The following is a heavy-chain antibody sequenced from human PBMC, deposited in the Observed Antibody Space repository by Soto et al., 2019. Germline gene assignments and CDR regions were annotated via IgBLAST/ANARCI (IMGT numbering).Heavy chain of an antibody. Sequence: QVQLQESGPGLVKPSQTLSLTCTVSGGSISGGDYYWSWIRQPPGKGLEWIGYIYYSGSTSYNPYLKSRVTISVDTSKNQFSLKLSSVTAADTAVYYCASLGAGTGSDYWGQGTLVTVSS. CDR1: GGSISGGDYY. CDR2: IYYSGST. V-gene: IGHV4-30-4*01. D-gene: IGHD6-13*01. CDR3: ASLGAGTGSDY. J-gene: IGHJ4*02.